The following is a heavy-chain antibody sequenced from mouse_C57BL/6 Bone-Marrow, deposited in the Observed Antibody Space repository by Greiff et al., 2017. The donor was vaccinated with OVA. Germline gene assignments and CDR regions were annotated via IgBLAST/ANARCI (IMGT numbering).Heavy chain of an antibody. V-gene: IGHV14-4*01. D-gene: IGHD2-3*01. Sequence: EVQLQQSGAELVRPGASVKLSCTASGFNIKDDYMHWVKQRPEQGLEWIGWIDPENGDTEYASKFQGKATITADTSSNTAYLQLSSLTSEDTAVYYCTTFLYDGYYLGWGQGTTLTVSS. CDR2: IDPENGDT. CDR1: GFNIKDDY. J-gene: IGHJ2*01. CDR3: TTFLYDGYYLG.